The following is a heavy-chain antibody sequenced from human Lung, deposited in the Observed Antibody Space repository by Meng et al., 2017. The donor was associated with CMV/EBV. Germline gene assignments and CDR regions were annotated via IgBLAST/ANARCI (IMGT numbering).Heavy chain of an antibody. CDR2: IYHSGST. CDR1: GGSISSSNW. Sequence: VQLQESGPGLVKPSGTLSLTCAVSGGSISSSNWWRWVRQPPGKGLEWIGEIYHSGSTNYNPSLKSRVTISVDKSKNQFSLKLSSVTAADTAVYYCASFPPPGKQWLVTDYWGQGTLVTVSS. V-gene: IGHV4-4*02. J-gene: IGHJ4*02. CDR3: ASFPPPGKQWLVTDY. D-gene: IGHD6-19*01.